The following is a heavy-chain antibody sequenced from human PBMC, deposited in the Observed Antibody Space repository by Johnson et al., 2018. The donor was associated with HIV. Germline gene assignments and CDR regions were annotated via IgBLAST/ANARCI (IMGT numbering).Heavy chain of an antibody. V-gene: IGHV3-11*04. Sequence: QMQLVESGGGLGKPGGSLRLSCAGSGFTFSDYYMNWLRQAPGKGLEWVSYISSTGSTIYYADSVKGLFTISRDNAKRSLYLQMSSLRAEDTAVYYCARDRGYFTNGVCYYDAFDIWGQGTMVTVSA. J-gene: IGHJ3*02. D-gene: IGHD2-8*01. CDR3: ARDRGYFTNGVCYYDAFDI. CDR2: ISSTGSTI. CDR1: GFTFSDYY.